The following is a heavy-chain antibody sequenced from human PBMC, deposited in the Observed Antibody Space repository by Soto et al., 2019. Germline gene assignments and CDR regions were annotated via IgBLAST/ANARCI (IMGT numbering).Heavy chain of an antibody. J-gene: IGHJ5*02. CDR1: GFSLSTSGVG. CDR2: IYWNDDK. V-gene: IGHV2-5*01. D-gene: IGHD3-3*01. Sequence: GSGPTLVNPTQTLTLTCTFSGFSLSTSGVGVGWIRQPPGKALEWLALIYWNDDKRYSPSLKSRLTITKDTSKNQVVLTMTNMGPVDTATYYCAHRPPVWSGYFRAGWFDPWGQGTLVTVSS. CDR3: AHRPPVWSGYFRAGWFDP.